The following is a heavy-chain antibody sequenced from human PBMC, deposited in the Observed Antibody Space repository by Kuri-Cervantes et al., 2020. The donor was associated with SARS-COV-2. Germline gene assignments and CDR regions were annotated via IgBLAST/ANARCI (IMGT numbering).Heavy chain of an antibody. CDR1: GFTFSSYA. Sequence: GGSRLSCAASGFTFSSYAMSWVRQAPGKGLEWVSAISGSGGSTYYADSVKGRFTISRDNSKNTLYLQMNSLRAEDTAVYYCAKLIIAAAGTEGPGYWGQGTLVTVSS. V-gene: IGHV3-23*01. D-gene: IGHD6-13*01. J-gene: IGHJ4*02. CDR3: AKLIIAAAGTEGPGY. CDR2: ISGSGGST.